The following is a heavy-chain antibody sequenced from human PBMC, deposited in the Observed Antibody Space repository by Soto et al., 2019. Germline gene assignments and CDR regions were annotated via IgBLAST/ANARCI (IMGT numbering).Heavy chain of an antibody. V-gene: IGHV3-30-3*01. J-gene: IGHJ4*02. CDR3: ARGGDDILTGYAGPLDY. Sequence: QVQLVESGGGVVQPGRSLRLSCAASGFTFSSYAMHWVRQAPGKGREWVAVISYDGSNKYYSDSVKGRVTIARDNSKNTLYLQMNSLRAEDTAVYYCARGGDDILTGYAGPLDYWGQGTLVTVSS. CDR2: ISYDGSNK. CDR1: GFTFSSYA. D-gene: IGHD3-9*01.